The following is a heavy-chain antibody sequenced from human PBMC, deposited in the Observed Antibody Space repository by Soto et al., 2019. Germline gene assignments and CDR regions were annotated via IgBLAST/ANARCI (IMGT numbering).Heavy chain of an antibody. D-gene: IGHD6-13*01. V-gene: IGHV1-8*01. CDR2: MNPNSGNT. Sequence: QVQLVQSGAEVKKPGASVKVSCKASGYTFTSYDINWVRQATGQGLEWMGWMNPNSGNTGYAQKLQGRVTMTRNTSISTAYMELSSLRSEDTAVYYCARGGGNVRYSSRGRAFDIWGQGTMVTVSS. CDR3: ARGGGNVRYSSRGRAFDI. J-gene: IGHJ3*02. CDR1: GYTFTSYD.